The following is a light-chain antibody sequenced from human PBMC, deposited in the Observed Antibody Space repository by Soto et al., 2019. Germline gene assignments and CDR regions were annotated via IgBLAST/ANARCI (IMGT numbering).Light chain of an antibody. CDR3: QQDDNWGT. CDR1: QRVSSAY. CDR2: GAS. J-gene: IGKJ3*01. Sequence: IVLTQSPGTLSLSPGERATLSCRASQRVSSAYLAWYQQKPGQAPRLLMYGASNRATGTPDRFSGSGSGTDFTLTISRLEPEDLAVYYCQQDDNWGTFGPGTKVNIK. V-gene: IGKV3-20*01.